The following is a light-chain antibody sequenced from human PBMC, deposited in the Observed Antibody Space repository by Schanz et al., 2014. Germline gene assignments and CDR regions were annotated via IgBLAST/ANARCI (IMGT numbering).Light chain of an antibody. CDR1: QSVSSSY. CDR3: QQYGSSAYT. CDR2: GAS. Sequence: EIVLTQSPGTLSLSPGERATLSCRASQSVSSSYLAWYQQKPGQAPRLLIDGASTRATGIPDRFSGSGSGTDFTLTISRLEPEDFAVYYCQQYGSSAYTFGQGTKLEIK. V-gene: IGKV3-20*01. J-gene: IGKJ2*01.